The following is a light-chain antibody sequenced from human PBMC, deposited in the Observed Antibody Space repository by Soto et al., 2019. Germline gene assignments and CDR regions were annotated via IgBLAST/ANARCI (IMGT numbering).Light chain of an antibody. CDR2: WAS. CDR1: QSVLYSSNNKNY. Sequence: DIVMTQSPDSLAVSLGERATTNCKSSQSVLYSSNNKNYLAWYQQKPGQPPNLLLYWASSRESGVPDRFSGSGSGTDFTLTISSLQAEDVAVYFCQQSYSTPYTFGPGTKVDIK. V-gene: IGKV4-1*01. J-gene: IGKJ2*01. CDR3: QQSYSTPYT.